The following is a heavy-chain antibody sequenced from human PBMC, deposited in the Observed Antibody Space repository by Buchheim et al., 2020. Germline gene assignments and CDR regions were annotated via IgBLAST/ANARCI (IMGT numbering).Heavy chain of an antibody. J-gene: IGHJ4*02. V-gene: IGHV3-48*03. CDR3: ARSLTYYDFWSGYYSQANYDY. Sequence: EVQLVESGGGLVQPGGSLRLSCAASGFTFSSYEMNWVRQAPGKGLEWVSYISSSGSTIYYADSVKGRFTISRDNATNSLYLQMNSLRAEDTAVYYCARSLTYYDFWSGYYSQANYDYWGQGTL. CDR2: ISSSGSTI. CDR1: GFTFSSYE. D-gene: IGHD3-3*01.